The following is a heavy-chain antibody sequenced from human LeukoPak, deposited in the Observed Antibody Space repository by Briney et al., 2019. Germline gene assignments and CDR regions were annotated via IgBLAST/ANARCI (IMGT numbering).Heavy chain of an antibody. CDR2: ISNDGSNK. CDR1: GFTFSSYG. CDR3: ARDFEGRGVAKQEYYFDY. J-gene: IGHJ4*02. V-gene: IGHV3-30*03. Sequence: GGSLRLSCAASGFTFSSYGLHWVRQAPGKGLEWVAVISNDGSNKYYADSVKGRFTISRDNSKNTLYLQMNSLSAEDTAVYYCARDFEGRGVAKQEYYFDYWGQGTLVTVSS. D-gene: IGHD3-10*01.